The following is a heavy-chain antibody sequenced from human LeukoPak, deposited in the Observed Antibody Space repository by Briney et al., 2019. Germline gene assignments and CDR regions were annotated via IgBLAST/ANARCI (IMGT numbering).Heavy chain of an antibody. Sequence: SETLSLTCTVSGGSISSYYWSWMRQPPGKGLEWIGYISYSGTTNYNPSLQSRVTISVDTSKNQFSLKLSSVTAAETAVYYCARIDSGLYYFDYWGQGTLVTVSS. V-gene: IGHV4-59*08. D-gene: IGHD2-15*01. CDR3: ARIDSGLYYFDY. CDR2: ISYSGTT. CDR1: GGSISSYY. J-gene: IGHJ4*02.